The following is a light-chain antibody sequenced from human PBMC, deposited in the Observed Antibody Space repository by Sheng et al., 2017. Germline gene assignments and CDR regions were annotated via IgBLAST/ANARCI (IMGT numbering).Light chain of an antibody. V-gene: IGKV3-20*01. CDR3: QQYGIPPWT. CDR1: QSVSSDY. Sequence: EVVLTQSPGTLSLSPGDSATLSCRASQSVSSDYVAWYQQRVGQPPRLLIYAATSRATDIPDRFRGSGSGRDFTLTIARLEPDDFAMYYCQQYGIPPWTFGQGTRTE. CDR2: AAT. J-gene: IGKJ1*01.